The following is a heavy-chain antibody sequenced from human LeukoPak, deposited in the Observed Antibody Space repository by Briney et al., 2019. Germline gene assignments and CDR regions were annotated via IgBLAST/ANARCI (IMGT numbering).Heavy chain of an antibody. Sequence: GGSLRLSCAASGFTFSSYTMNWVRQAPGKGLEWVSSISSSSTYIYYADSVKGRLTISRDNAKNSLYLQMNSLRAEDTAVYYCARDPTPRYCSGGSCYTHYGMDVWGQGTTVTVSS. CDR2: ISSSSTYI. D-gene: IGHD2-15*01. CDR3: ARDPTPRYCSGGSCYTHYGMDV. V-gene: IGHV3-21*01. J-gene: IGHJ6*02. CDR1: GFTFSSYT.